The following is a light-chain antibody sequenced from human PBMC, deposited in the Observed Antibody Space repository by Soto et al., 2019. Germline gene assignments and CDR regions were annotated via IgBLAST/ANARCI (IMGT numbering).Light chain of an antibody. V-gene: IGLV1-44*01. CDR1: SSNIGSNT. CDR2: GQN. J-gene: IGLJ2*01. CDR3: AVCDVSLDGRV. Sequence: QSVLTQPPSASGTPGQRITISCSGSSSNIGSNTVNWYQQVPGTAPTLLIYGQNQRPSGVPDRFSGSKSGTSASLAISGLQSEDEADYYCAVCDVSLDGRVFGGGTKLTVL.